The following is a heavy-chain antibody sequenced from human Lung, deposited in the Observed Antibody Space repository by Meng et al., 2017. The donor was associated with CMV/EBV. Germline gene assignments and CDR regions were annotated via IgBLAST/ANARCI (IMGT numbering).Heavy chain of an antibody. CDR1: GFIVSNYY. Sequence: LTXXASGFIVSNYYMSWVRPAPEGGLEWVSVIFRTDTPVYAESVKGRFFITRDDPKNSLLLQMNNLRAEDTAIYYCVRGERLGNYYTNFFDTWGQGXLVXVSS. CDR3: VRGERLGNYYTNFFDT. CDR2: IFRTDTP. D-gene: IGHD1-7*01. J-gene: IGHJ4*02. V-gene: IGHV3-53*01.